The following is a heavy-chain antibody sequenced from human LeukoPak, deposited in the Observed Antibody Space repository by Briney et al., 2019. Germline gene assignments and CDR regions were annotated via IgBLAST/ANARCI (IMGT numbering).Heavy chain of an antibody. CDR2: ISGSGGST. CDR3: ASDILTGYNPDDAFDI. Sequence: GGSLRLSCAASGFTFSSYGMSWVRQAPGKGLEWVSAISGSGGSTYYADSVKGRFTISRDNSKNTLYLQMNSLRAEDTAVYYCASDILTGYNPDDAFDIWGQGTMVTVSS. V-gene: IGHV3-23*01. CDR1: GFTFSSYG. D-gene: IGHD3-9*01. J-gene: IGHJ3*02.